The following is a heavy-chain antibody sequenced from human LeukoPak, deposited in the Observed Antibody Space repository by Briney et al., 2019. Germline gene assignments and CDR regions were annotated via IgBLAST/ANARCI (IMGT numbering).Heavy chain of an antibody. D-gene: IGHD2-2*01. J-gene: IGHJ4*02. CDR1: GFSISSAYY. V-gene: IGHV4-38-2*01. CDR3: ARIRMGHIVVVPASFDF. Sequence: SEALSLTCAVSGFSISSAYYWGRIRQPPGKGLEWIGSIYYSGSSYYNSSLKSRVSISVDTSKNQFSLKLSSVTATDTAVYYCARIRMGHIVVVPASFDFWGQGTLVTVSS. CDR2: IYYSGSS.